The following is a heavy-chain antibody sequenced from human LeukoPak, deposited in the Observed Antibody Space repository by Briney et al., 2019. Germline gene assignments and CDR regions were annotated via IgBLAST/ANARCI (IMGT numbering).Heavy chain of an antibody. D-gene: IGHD2-15*01. V-gene: IGHV3-64*01. J-gene: IGHJ4*02. CDR3: ARDRRRDLGCSGSSCYPRPNYFDY. Sequence: PGGSLRLSCAASAFTFSSYAMHWVRQAPGKGLEYVSAISSNGGSTYYANSVKGRFTISRDNSKNTLYLQMGSLRAEDMAVYYCARDRRRDLGCSGSSCYPRPNYFDYWGQGTLVTVSS. CDR2: ISSNGGST. CDR1: AFTFSSYA.